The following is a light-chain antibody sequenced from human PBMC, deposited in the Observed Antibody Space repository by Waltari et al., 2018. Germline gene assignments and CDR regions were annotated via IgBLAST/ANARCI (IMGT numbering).Light chain of an antibody. Sequence: DIQMTHSPSSLSASVGHRGTITCRASQSISSYLNWYQQKPGKAPKLLIYAAFSLQSGVPSRFSGGGSGTDFTLTISSLQPEDFATYYCQQTYSTPWYTFGQGTKLEIK. V-gene: IGKV1-39*01. J-gene: IGKJ2*01. CDR2: AAF. CDR3: QQTYSTPWYT. CDR1: QSISSY.